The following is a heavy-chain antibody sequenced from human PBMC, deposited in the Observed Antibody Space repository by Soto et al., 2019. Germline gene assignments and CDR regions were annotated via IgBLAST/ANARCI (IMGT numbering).Heavy chain of an antibody. CDR3: ARALILTASYIHDDLDI. V-gene: IGHV4-30-2*01. Sequence: PSETLSLSCAVSGGSISSGGYSWSWIRQPPGKGLEWIGYIYHSGSTNYNPSLKSRVTISVDTSKNQFSLKLSSVTAADTAVYYCARALILTASYIHDDLDIWGHGTMVTV. J-gene: IGHJ3*02. CDR1: GGSISSGGYS. CDR2: IYHSGST. D-gene: IGHD3-9*01.